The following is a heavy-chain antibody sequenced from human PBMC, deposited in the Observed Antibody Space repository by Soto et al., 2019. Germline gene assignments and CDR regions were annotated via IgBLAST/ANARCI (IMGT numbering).Heavy chain of an antibody. Sequence: GGSLRLSCAASGFTFSDYYMSWIRQAPGKGLEWVSYISSSGSTIYYADSLRGRFTISRDNAKNSLYLQMNSLRAEDTAVYYCAREGSIAARLFDYCGQRTLVTVSS. CDR1: GFTFSDYY. J-gene: IGHJ4*02. V-gene: IGHV3-11*01. D-gene: IGHD6-6*01. CDR2: ISSSGSTI. CDR3: AREGSIAARLFDY.